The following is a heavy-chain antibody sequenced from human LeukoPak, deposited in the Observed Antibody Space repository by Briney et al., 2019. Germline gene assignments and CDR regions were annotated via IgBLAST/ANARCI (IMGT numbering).Heavy chain of an antibody. CDR1: GFTFSSYA. V-gene: IGHV3-23*01. CDR2: ISGSGGST. J-gene: IGHJ4*02. Sequence: GGSLRLSCAASGFTFSSYAMSWVRQAPGKGLEWVSAISGSGGSTYYADSVKGRFTISRDNSKNTLYLQMNSLRAEDTAVYYCAKGMIVLVILVSELDYWGQGTLVTVSS. CDR3: AKGMIVLVILVSELDY. D-gene: IGHD3-22*01.